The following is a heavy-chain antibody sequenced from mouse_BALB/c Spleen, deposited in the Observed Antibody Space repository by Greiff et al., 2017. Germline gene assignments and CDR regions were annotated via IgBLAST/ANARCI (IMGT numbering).Heavy chain of an antibody. CDR3: ARSKYGNYYYAMDY. CDR1: GYAFSSYW. CDR2: IDPGDGDT. D-gene: IGHD2-10*02. J-gene: IGHJ4*01. V-gene: IGHV1-80*01. Sequence: VKLQQSGAELVRPGSSVKISCKASGYAFSSYWMNWVKQRPGQGLEWIGQIDPGDGDTNYNGKFKGKATLTADKSSSTAYMQLSSLTSEDSAVYFCARSKYGNYYYAMDYWGQGTSVTVSS.